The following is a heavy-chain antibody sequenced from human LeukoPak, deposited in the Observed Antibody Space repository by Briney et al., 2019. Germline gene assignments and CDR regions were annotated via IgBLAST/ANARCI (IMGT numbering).Heavy chain of an antibody. Sequence: GGSLRLSCAASGLPFSTYAMSWVRQAPGKGLEWVSYISSSGSTIYYADSVKGRFTISRDNAKNSLYLQMNSLRAEDTAVYYCARDRGYSYGTGFDYWGQGTLVTVSS. D-gene: IGHD5-18*01. CDR1: GLPFSTYA. J-gene: IGHJ4*02. V-gene: IGHV3-11*01. CDR3: ARDRGYSYGTGFDY. CDR2: ISSSGSTI.